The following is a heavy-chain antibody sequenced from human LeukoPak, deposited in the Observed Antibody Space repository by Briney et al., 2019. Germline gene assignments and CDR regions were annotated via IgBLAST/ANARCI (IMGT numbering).Heavy chain of an antibody. CDR2: ISSSSSYI. J-gene: IGHJ5*02. Sequence: PGGSLRLSCAASGFTFSSYSMNWVRQAPGKGLEWVSSISSSSSYIYYADSVKGRFTISRDSAKNSLYLQMNSLRAEDTAVYYCARESGSYGGGLDPWGQGTLVTVSS. D-gene: IGHD1-26*01. CDR3: ARESGSYGGGLDP. V-gene: IGHV3-21*01. CDR1: GFTFSSYS.